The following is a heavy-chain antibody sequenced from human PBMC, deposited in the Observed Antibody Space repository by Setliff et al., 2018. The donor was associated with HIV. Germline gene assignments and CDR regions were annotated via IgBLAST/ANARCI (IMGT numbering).Heavy chain of an antibody. CDR3: ARESPDGLDY. D-gene: IGHD2-8*01. V-gene: IGHV4-34*01. Sequence: PSETLSLTCAVYGGSFSDYYWSWIRQPPGKGLEWIGEINHNGSTNYNPSLKSRVIISVDTSKNQFSLKVNSVTAADTAMYFCARESPDGLDYWGPGTLVTVSS. CDR2: INHNGST. J-gene: IGHJ4*02. CDR1: GGSFSDYY.